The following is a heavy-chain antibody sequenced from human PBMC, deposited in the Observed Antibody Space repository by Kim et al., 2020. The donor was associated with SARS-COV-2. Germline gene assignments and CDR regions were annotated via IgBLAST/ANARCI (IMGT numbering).Heavy chain of an antibody. D-gene: IGHD1-26*01. CDR1: GGSISSYY. CDR3: AKIVGATIPYFDY. CDR2: IYYSGST. V-gene: IGHV4-59*01. J-gene: IGHJ4*02. Sequence: SETLSLTCTVSGGSISSYYWSWIRQPPGKGLEWIGYIYYSGSTTHNPSLKSRVTISVDTSKNQFSLKLSSVTAADTAVYYCAKIVGATIPYFDYWGQGTLVTVSS.